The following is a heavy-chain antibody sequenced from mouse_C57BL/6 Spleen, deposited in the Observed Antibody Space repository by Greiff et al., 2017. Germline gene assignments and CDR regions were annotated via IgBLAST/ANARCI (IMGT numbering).Heavy chain of an antibody. V-gene: IGHV1-82*01. CDR2: IYPGDGDT. D-gene: IGHD1-1*01. CDR3: ARGVVVDD. CDR1: GYAFSSSW. Sequence: QVQLQQSGPELVKPGASVKISCKASGYAFSSSWMNWVKQRPGKGLEWIGRIYPGDGDTNYNGKFKGKATLTADKSSSTAYMQLSSLTSEDSAVYLCARGVVVDDWGQGTTLTVSS. J-gene: IGHJ2*01.